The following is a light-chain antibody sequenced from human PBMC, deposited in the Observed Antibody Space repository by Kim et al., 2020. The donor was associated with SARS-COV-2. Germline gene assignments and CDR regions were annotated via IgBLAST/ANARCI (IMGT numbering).Light chain of an antibody. Sequence: SSELTQDPAVSVAVGQTVRITCQGDSLRRYYASWYQQKPGQAPMVVIYGRNNRPSGIPERISGSPSGNTASLTITGAQAEDEADFYCQSRGSGANVLFGGGTKLTVL. CDR3: QSRGSGANVL. V-gene: IGLV3-19*01. CDR2: GRN. CDR1: SLRRYY. J-gene: IGLJ2*01.